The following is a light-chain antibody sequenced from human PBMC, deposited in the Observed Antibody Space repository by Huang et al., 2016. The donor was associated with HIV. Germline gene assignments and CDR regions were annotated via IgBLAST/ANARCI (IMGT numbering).Light chain of an antibody. V-gene: IGKV3-15*01. J-gene: IGKJ4*01. CDR2: GAS. CDR3: LQYNDWPPLT. Sequence: EIVMTQSPATLSVSPGETATLFCRASQSLTSNLAWYQQKPGQSPRLLISGASTRATGVPARFSGSGSGTEFTLTISSLQSEDFAVYYCLQYNDWPPLTFGGGTRVEI. CDR1: QSLTSN.